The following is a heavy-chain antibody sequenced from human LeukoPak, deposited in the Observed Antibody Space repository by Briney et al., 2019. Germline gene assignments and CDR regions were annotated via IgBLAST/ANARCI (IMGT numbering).Heavy chain of an antibody. J-gene: IGHJ4*02. V-gene: IGHV3-23*01. Sequence: PGRSLRLSCAASGFTFSSYAMSWVRQAPGKGLEWVSAISGSGGSTYYADSVKGRFTISRDNSKNTLYLQMNSLRAEDTAVYYCAKDSPNAKPYYYDSSGYYHYFDYWGQGTLVTVSS. CDR1: GFTFSSYA. CDR3: AKDSPNAKPYYYDSSGYYHYFDY. D-gene: IGHD3-22*01. CDR2: ISGSGGST.